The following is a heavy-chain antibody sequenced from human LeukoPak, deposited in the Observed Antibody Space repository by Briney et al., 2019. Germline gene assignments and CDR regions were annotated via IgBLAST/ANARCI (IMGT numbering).Heavy chain of an antibody. D-gene: IGHD5-24*01. CDR3: ARGGEMATVPFDY. CDR2: INPNSGGT. J-gene: IGHJ4*02. CDR1: GYTFTGNY. V-gene: IGHV1-2*06. Sequence: GASVKVSCMASGYTFTGNYLHWVRQAPGQGLEWMGRINPNSGGTNYAQKFQGRVTMTRDTSISTAYMELSSLRSDDTAVFYCARGGEMATVPFDYWGQGTLVTVSP.